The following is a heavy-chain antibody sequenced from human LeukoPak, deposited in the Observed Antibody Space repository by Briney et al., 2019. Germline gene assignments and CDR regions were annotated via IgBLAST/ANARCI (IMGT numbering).Heavy chain of an antibody. CDR3: ARGGIQIWTPHYLGY. V-gene: IGHV1-18*01. D-gene: IGHD5-18*01. J-gene: IGHJ4*02. CDR1: GYTFTSYG. Sequence: GASVKVSCKASGYTFTSYGMSWVRQAPGQGLEWMGWISANNGNRNYAQKLQGRVTMTTDTSTSTAYMELRSLRSDDTAVYYCARGGIQIWTPHYLGYWGQGTLVTVSS. CDR2: ISANNGNR.